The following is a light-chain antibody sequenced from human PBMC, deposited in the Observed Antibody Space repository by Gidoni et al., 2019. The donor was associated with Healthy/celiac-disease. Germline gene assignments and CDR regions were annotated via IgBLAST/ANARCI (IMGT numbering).Light chain of an antibody. J-gene: IGKJ4*01. CDR2: DAS. Sequence: PPTLSFSPGERSTLSCRASQIVSSYLAWYQQKPGQAPRLLIYDASNRATGIPARFSGSGSGTDFTLTISSLEPEDFAVYYCQQRSNWPLTFGGGTKVEIK. V-gene: IGKV3-11*01. CDR3: QQRSNWPLT. CDR1: QIVSSY.